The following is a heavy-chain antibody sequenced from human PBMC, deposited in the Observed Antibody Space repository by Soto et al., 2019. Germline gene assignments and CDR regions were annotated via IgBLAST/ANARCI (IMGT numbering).Heavy chain of an antibody. V-gene: IGHV3-11*01. J-gene: IGHJ4*02. CDR2: ISNSGRIR. CDR1: GFIFSDYY. Sequence: QVHLEESGGGLVKPGGSLRLSCTASGFIFSDYYMSWIRQAPGKGLEWVSDISNSGRIRHHADSVEGRFTISRDNAKDSLYLQMNSLRPEDSAIYYCARDHGGGGLTLEYWGQGTLVTVSS. D-gene: IGHD3-16*01. CDR3: ARDHGGGGLTLEY.